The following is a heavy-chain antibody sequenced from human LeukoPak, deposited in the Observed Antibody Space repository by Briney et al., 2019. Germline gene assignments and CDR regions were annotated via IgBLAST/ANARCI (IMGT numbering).Heavy chain of an antibody. V-gene: IGHV3-33*01. CDR1: GFTFSSYG. J-gene: IGHJ4*02. Sequence: GRSLRLSCAASGFTFSSYGMHWVRQAPGKGLEWVAVIWYDGSNKYYADSVKGRFTISRDNSKKTLYLQMNSLRAEDTAVYYCARRGLDWLLYLDYWSQGTLVTVSS. CDR2: IWYDGSNK. D-gene: IGHD3/OR15-3a*01. CDR3: ARRGLDWLLYLDY.